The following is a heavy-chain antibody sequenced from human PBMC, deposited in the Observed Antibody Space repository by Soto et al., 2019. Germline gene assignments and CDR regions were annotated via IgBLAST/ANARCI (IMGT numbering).Heavy chain of an antibody. CDR2: IIPIFGTA. CDR1: GGTFSSYA. CDR3: ASSHGYYDYNGYYYYGMDV. D-gene: IGHD1-20*01. V-gene: IGHV1-69*13. J-gene: IGHJ6*02. Sequence: ASVKVSCKASGGTFSSYAISWVRQAPGQGLEWMGGIIPIFGTANYAQKFQGRVTITADESTSTAYMELSSLRSEDTAVYYCASSHGYYDYNGYYYYGMDVWGQGTTVTVSS.